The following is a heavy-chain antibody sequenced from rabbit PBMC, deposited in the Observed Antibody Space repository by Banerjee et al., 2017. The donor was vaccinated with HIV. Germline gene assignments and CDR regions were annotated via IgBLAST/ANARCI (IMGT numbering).Heavy chain of an antibody. D-gene: IGHD4-1*01. V-gene: IGHV1S40*01. Sequence: QSLEESGGGLVKPEGSLTLTCTASGFDLSSSYYMCWVRQAPGKGLEWIACISAGSSGSTYYASWAKGRFTISKTSSTTVTLQMTSLTAADTATYFCARTGGAISYFSLWGPGTSSPS. CDR1: GFDLSSSYY. CDR3: ARTGGAISYFSL. J-gene: IGHJ4*01. CDR2: ISAGSSGST.